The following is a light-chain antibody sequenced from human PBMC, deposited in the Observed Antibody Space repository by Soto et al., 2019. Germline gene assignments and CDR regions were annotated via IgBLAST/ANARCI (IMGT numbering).Light chain of an antibody. V-gene: IGKV3-11*01. CDR1: QSVSNS. CDR2: DAS. J-gene: IGKJ4*01. Sequence: EIVLTQSPATLSLSPGERATLSCRASQSVSNSLAWYQQKPGQAPRLLIYDASNMATGIPARFSGSGSGTDFTLTISSLEPEDFAVYYCQQRGNWPLTFGGGTKVDIK. CDR3: QQRGNWPLT.